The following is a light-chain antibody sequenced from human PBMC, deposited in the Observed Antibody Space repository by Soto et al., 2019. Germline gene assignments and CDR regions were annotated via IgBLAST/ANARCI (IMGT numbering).Light chain of an antibody. J-gene: IGLJ2*01. Sequence: QSALTQPASVSGSLGQSITISCTGTSSDVGGYNYVSWYQQHPGKAPKLMIYEVSNRPSGVSNRFSGSKSGNTASLTISGLQAEDEADYYCISYKGSSPVVFGGGTKLTVL. CDR1: SSDVGGYNY. CDR2: EVS. CDR3: ISYKGSSPVV. V-gene: IGLV2-14*01.